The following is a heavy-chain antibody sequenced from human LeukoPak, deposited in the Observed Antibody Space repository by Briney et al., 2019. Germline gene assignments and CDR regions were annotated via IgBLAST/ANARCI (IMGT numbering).Heavy chain of an antibody. V-gene: IGHV3-30*18. CDR2: ISYDGSNK. J-gene: IGHJ6*02. Sequence: GSLRLSCAASGFTFSSYGIHWVRQAPGKGLEWVAVISYDGSNKYYADSVKGRFTLSRDNSKNTLYLQINSLRAEDTAVYYCAKVRGMDVWGQGTTVIVSS. CDR1: GFTFSSYG. CDR3: AKVRGMDV.